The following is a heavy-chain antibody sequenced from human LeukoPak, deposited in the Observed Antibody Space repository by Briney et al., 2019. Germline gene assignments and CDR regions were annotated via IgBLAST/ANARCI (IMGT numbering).Heavy chain of an antibody. CDR3: ARSLRPYYGMDV. D-gene: IGHD6-6*01. CDR2: IYYSGST. J-gene: IGHJ6*02. CDR1: NGSINTYY. Sequence: SETLSLTCTVSNGSINTYYWSWIRQPPGKGLEWIGYIYYSGSTNYNPSLKSRVTISVDTSKNQFSLKLSSVTAADTAVYFCARSLRPYYGMDVWGQETTVTVSS. V-gene: IGHV4-59*08.